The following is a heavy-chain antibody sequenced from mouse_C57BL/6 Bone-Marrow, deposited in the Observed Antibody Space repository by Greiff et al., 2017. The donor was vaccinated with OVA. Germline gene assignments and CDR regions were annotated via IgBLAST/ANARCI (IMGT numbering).Heavy chain of an antibody. Sequence: EVHLVESGGGLGKPGGSLKLSCAASGFIFSSYAMSWVRQTPEKRLEWVATISDGGSYTYYPDNVKGRFTISRDNAKNNLYLQMSHLKSEDTAMYYCARLRRYYYAMDYWGQGTSVTVSS. V-gene: IGHV5-4*01. J-gene: IGHJ4*01. D-gene: IGHD2-4*01. CDR3: ARLRRYYYAMDY. CDR1: GFIFSSYA. CDR2: ISDGGSYT.